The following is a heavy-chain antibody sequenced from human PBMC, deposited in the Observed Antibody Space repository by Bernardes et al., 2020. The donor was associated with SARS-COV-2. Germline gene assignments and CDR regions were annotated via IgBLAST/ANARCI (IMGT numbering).Heavy chain of an antibody. Sequence: GGSLRLSCVASGFTFTNYWMHWVRQGPGKGLVWVSRISGDGGMTDFADSVKGRFTISRDNAKKMVYLQMDSLSHEDTAVYYCAASPSGSYAGALDYLGQGTLVTASS. CDR2: ISGDGGMT. CDR3: AASPSGSYAGALDY. CDR1: GFTFTNYW. D-gene: IGHD1-26*01. V-gene: IGHV3-74*01. J-gene: IGHJ4*02.